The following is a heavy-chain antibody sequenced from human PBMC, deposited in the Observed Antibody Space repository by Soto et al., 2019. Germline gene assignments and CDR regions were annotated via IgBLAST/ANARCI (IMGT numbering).Heavy chain of an antibody. CDR2: IYHSGST. CDR1: GGSISSGGYS. V-gene: IGHV4-30-2*01. Sequence: SETLSLTCAVSGGSISSGGYSWSWIRQPPGKGLEWIGYIYHSGSTYYNPSLKSRVTISVDTSKNQFSLKLSSVTAADTAVYYCASLGNIDMADCWGQGTLVTVSS. J-gene: IGHJ4*02. CDR3: ASLGNIDMADC. D-gene: IGHD7-27*01.